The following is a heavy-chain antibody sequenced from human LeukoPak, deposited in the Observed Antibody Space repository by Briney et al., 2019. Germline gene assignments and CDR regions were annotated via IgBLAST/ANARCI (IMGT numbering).Heavy chain of an antibody. CDR2: ISSSGSTI. J-gene: IGHJ4*02. CDR3: ARDEVGGYYFE. CDR1: GFTFSDYY. D-gene: IGHD3-3*01. V-gene: IGHV3-11*04. Sequence: GGSLRLSCAASGFTFSDYYMSWIRQAPGKGLEWVSYISSSGSTIYYADSVKGRFTISRDNTKKLVFLQMNSLRVEDTAVYYCARDEVGGYYFEWGQGNLVNVSS.